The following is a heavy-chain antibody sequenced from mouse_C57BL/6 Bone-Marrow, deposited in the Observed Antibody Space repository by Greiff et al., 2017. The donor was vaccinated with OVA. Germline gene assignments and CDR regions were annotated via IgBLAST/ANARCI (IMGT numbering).Heavy chain of an antibody. CDR2: IYPGSGST. CDR3: ARGGGVGPSWFAY. CDR1: GYTFTSYW. Sequence: QVQLQQSGAELVKPGASVKMSCKASGYTFTSYWITWVKQRPGQGLEWIGDIYPGSGSTNYNEKFKSKATLTVDTSSSTAYMQLSSLTSEDSAVYYCARGGGVGPSWFAYWGQGTVVTVTA. V-gene: IGHV1-55*01. J-gene: IGHJ3*01. D-gene: IGHD4-1*01.